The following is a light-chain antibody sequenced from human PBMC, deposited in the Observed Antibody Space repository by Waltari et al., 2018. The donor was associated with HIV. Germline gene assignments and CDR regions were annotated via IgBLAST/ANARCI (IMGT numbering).Light chain of an antibody. Sequence: DIVMTQSPDSLAVSLGARATVTCTSSRTVLYNRNYLAWYQQTPGQVPKVLIYWASTRSFGVPDRFSGSVSVTDFSLTISRVQADDVAIYYCQQYYTLRSTFGGGTKIEI. CDR1: RTVLYNRNY. V-gene: IGKV4-1*01. CDR3: QQYYTLRST. J-gene: IGKJ4*01. CDR2: WAS.